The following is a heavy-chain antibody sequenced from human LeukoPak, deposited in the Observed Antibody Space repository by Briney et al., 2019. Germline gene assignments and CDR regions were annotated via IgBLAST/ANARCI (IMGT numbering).Heavy chain of an antibody. D-gene: IGHD6-13*01. CDR2: ISGSGDST. CDR3: AKGISSWYPFDC. CDR1: GFTFRSYA. V-gene: IGHV3-23*01. Sequence: GGSLRLSCAASGFTFRSYALSWFRQAPGKGLEWVSGISGSGDSTYYADSVKGRFTISRDNSKNTLYLQMNTLRAEDTAVYYCAKGISSWYPFDCWGQGTLVTVSS. J-gene: IGHJ4*02.